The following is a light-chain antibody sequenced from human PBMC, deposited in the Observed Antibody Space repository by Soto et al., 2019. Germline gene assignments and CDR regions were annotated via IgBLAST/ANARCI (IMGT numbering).Light chain of an antibody. CDR1: QSITNW. CDR2: MAS. V-gene: IGKV1-5*03. CDR3: QEYNSLSSVS. J-gene: IGKJ4*01. Sequence: DIQLTQSPSTLSASVGDRVTITCRASQSITNWLAWYPQKPGKAPKVLIHMASSLKSGVPSRFSGSGSRTEFTLTITGVQPDDSATYYCQEYNSLSSVSFGGGTKVEI.